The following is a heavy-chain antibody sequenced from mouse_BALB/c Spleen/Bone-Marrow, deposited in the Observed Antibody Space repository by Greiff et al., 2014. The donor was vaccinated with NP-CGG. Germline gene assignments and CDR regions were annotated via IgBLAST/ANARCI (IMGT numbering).Heavy chain of an antibody. D-gene: IGHD1-1*01. CDR2: ISSGGSYT. V-gene: IGHV5-9-4*01. CDR3: ARDGYGNSD. J-gene: IGHJ3*01. Sequence: EVQRVESGGGLVKPGGSLKLSCAASGFTFSTYAMSWVRQSPEKRLEWVAEISSGGSYTYYPDTVTGRFTISRDNAKNTLYLEMSSLRSEDTAMYYCARDGYGNSDWGQGTLVTVSA. CDR1: GFTFSTYA.